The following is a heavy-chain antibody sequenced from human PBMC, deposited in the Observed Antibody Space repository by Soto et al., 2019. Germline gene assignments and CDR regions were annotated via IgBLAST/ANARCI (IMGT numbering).Heavy chain of an antibody. CDR1: GFTFSSYG. CDR3: VRAAGYSGNDYVYYYGMDV. CDR2: VWYDGGNK. Sequence: QVQLVESGGGVVQPGRSLRLSCAASGFTFSSYGMHWVRQAPGKGLEWVALVWYDGGNKYYADSVKGRFTISRDNSKNSLYVQMNSLTDEDTAVYYCVRAAGYSGNDYVYYYGMDVWGQGTTVTVSS. D-gene: IGHD5-12*01. V-gene: IGHV3-33*01. J-gene: IGHJ6*02.